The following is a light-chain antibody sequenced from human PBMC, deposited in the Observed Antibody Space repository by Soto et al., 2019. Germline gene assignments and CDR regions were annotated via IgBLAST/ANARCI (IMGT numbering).Light chain of an antibody. J-gene: IGKJ4*01. CDR3: QHLNGCPLT. CDR1: QSISSP. CDR2: AAS. V-gene: IGKV1-9*01. Sequence: DIEMTQSPATLSASVGERVAITCRASQSISSPFAWYQQKPGKAPRLLIYAASTMPSGVPSRFSGSGSGTEFTLTISSLQSEDFATYYCQHLNGCPLTFGRGTKVDI.